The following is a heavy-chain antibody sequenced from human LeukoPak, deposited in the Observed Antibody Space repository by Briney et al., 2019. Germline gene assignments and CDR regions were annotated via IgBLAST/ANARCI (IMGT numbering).Heavy chain of an antibody. D-gene: IGHD3-16*02. CDR3: ARTTIYVWGSYRYHDAFDI. Sequence: SETLSLTCTVSGGSISSSSYFWGWIRQPPGKGLEWIGSIYYNGSTYYNPSLKSRVTMSVDTSKNQFSLKLSSVTAADTAVYYCARTTIYVWGSYRYHDAFDIWGQGTMVTVSS. CDR1: GGSISSSSYF. V-gene: IGHV4-39*01. CDR2: IYYNGST. J-gene: IGHJ3*02.